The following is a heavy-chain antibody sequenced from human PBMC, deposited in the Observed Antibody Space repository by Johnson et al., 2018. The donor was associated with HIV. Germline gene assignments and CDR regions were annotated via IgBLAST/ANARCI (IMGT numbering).Heavy chain of an antibody. V-gene: IGHV3-13*01. Sequence: VQLVESGGGVVQPGGSLRLSCAASGFTFSSYDMHWVRQATGNGLEWVAAVGTAGDTFYPGSVKGRFTISREDAKNSLYLQMNSLSAGDTAVYYCARAPWVVAATLPGAFDIWGQGTMVTVSS. CDR1: GFTFSSYD. J-gene: IGHJ3*02. CDR2: VGTAGDT. D-gene: IGHD2-15*01. CDR3: ARAPWVVAATLPGAFDI.